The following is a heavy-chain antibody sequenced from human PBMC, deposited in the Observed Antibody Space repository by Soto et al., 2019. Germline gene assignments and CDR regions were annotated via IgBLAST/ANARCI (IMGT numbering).Heavy chain of an antibody. J-gene: IGHJ4*02. D-gene: IGHD3-10*01. CDR2: ISGSGGST. CDR1: GFTFSSYA. Sequence: EVQLLESGGGLVQPGGSLRLSCAASGFTFSSYAMSWVRQAPGKGLEWVSAISGSGGSTYYADSVKGRFTIAGENSKNTLYLQMNSLRSEDTAVYYCAKLAGVIITYYWFDYWGQGTLVTVSS. CDR3: AKLAGVIITYYWFDY. V-gene: IGHV3-23*01.